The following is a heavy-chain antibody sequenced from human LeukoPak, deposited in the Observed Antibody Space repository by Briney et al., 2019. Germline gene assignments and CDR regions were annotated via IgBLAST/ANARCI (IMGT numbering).Heavy chain of an antibody. CDR1: GYTFTGYY. D-gene: IGHD2-21*01. V-gene: IGHV1-18*04. Sequence: ASVKVSCKASGYTFTGYYMHWVRQAPGQGLEWMGWISAYNGNTNYAQKLQGRVTMTTDTSTSTAYMELRSLRSDDTAVDYCARSSSVTIPGYYFDYWGQGTLVTVSS. CDR3: ARSSSVTIPGYYFDY. J-gene: IGHJ4*02. CDR2: ISAYNGNT.